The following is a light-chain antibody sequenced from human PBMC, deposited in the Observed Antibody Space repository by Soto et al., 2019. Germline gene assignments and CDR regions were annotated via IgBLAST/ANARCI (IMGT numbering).Light chain of an antibody. CDR2: KAS. J-gene: IGKJ4*01. CDR3: QHRLS. CDR1: RSISTW. V-gene: IGKV1-5*03. Sequence: DIQMTQSPSTLSTSVGEGITITCRARRSISTWLAWYQQKPGKAPKLLIYKASSLGNGVPSRFGGTGSGTEFTLTISSLQPDDFATYYCQHRLSFGGGTKFEI.